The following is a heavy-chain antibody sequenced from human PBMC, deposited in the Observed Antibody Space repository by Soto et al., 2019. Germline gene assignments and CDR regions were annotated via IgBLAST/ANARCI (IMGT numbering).Heavy chain of an antibody. CDR1: GYTFTSYA. D-gene: IGHD2-2*01. CDR2: INAGNGNT. J-gene: IGHJ6*02. V-gene: IGHV1-3*01. CDR3: ARGYCSSTSCYGGGYYYYGMDV. Sequence: AASVKVSCKASGYTFTSYAMHWVRQAPGQRLEWMGWINAGNGNTKYSQKLQGRVTITRDTSASTAYMELSSLRSEDTAVYYCARGYCSSTSCYGGGYYYYGMDVWGQGTTVTVSS.